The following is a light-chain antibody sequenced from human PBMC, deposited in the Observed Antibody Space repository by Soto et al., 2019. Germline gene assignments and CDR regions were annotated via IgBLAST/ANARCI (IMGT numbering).Light chain of an antibody. J-gene: IGKJ1*01. V-gene: IGKV1-5*03. CDR2: KAS. CDR1: QSIISW. Sequence: DIQMTQSPSTLSASVGDRVTITCRASQSIISWLAWYQQKPGKAPKLLIYKASTLQSGVPSRFSGSGSGTKFTLAISSLQPDDSATYYCQQYNDNWTFGQGTKVDIK. CDR3: QQYNDNWT.